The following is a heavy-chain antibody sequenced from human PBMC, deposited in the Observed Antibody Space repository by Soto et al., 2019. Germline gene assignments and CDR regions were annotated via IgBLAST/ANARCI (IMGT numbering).Heavy chain of an antibody. V-gene: IGHV3-23*04. Sequence: VQVVESGGGLVQPGGSLRLSCAASGFIASNYAMSWVRQAPGKGLEWVSGFSGSGGATFYADSVKGHFTISRDSSKNTIYLQMDRLRADDTAVYYCAKAVGDYWGRGTLVTVSS. J-gene: IGHJ4*02. CDR1: GFIASNYA. D-gene: IGHD1-26*01. CDR3: AKAVGDY. CDR2: FSGSGGAT.